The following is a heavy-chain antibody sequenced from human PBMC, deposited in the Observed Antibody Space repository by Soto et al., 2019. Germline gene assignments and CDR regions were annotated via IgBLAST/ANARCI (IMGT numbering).Heavy chain of an antibody. CDR2: ISSSSSYI. V-gene: IGHV3-21*01. J-gene: IGHJ3*02. CDR3: VMIVVVPAAALDAFDI. CDR1: GFTFSSYS. D-gene: IGHD2-2*01. Sequence: GGSLRLSCAASGFTFSSYSMNWVRQAPGKGLEWVSSISSSSSYIYYADSVKGRFTISRDNAKNSLYLQMNSLRAEDTAVYYCVMIVVVPAAALDAFDIWGQGTMVTVSS.